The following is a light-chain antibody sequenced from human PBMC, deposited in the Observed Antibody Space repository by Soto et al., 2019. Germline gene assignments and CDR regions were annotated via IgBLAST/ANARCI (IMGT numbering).Light chain of an antibody. V-gene: IGKV3-11*01. CDR3: QQRANWPLT. CDR1: QSVSSS. Sequence: EIVLTQSPATLSLSPGERTTLSCRASQSVSSSLAWYQQKPGQAPRLLIYDASKRATGIPARISGSGSGTYFTLTIGNLEPEDFAVYYCQQRANWPLTFGQGTRLEIK. J-gene: IGKJ5*01. CDR2: DAS.